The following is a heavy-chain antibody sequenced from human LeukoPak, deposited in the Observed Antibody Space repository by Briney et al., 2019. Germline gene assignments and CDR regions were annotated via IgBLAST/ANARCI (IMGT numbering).Heavy chain of an antibody. CDR2: INPSGGST. J-gene: IGHJ4*02. V-gene: IGHV1-46*01. CDR3: AREGIANMIVVVIPFDY. CDR1: GYTFTSYY. D-gene: IGHD3-22*01. Sequence: ASVKVSCKASGYTFTSYYMHWVRQAPEQGLEWMGIINPSGGSTSYAQKFQGRVTMTRDTSMSTVYMELSSLRSEDTAVYYCAREGIANMIVVVIPFDYWGQGTLVTVSS.